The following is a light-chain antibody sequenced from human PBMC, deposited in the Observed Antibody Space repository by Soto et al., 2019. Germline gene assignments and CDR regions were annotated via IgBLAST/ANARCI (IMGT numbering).Light chain of an antibody. V-gene: IGKV3D-15*01. J-gene: IGKJ5*01. CDR3: QQYYNWPLT. Sequence: ETVMSQSPATPSVSPGEGATLSCRASQSVSSSYLAWYQQKPGQAPRLLIYGASSRATGIPDRFSGSGSGTDYVLTISSLQSEDFAVYYCQQYYNWPLTFGQGTRLEIK. CDR1: QSVSSSY. CDR2: GAS.